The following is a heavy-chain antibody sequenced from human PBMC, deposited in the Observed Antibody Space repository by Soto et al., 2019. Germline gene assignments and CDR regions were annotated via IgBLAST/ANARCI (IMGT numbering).Heavy chain of an antibody. D-gene: IGHD2-2*01. V-gene: IGHV3-21*01. CDR2: ISSSSSYI. J-gene: IGHJ4*02. Sequence: EVQLVESGGGLVKPGGSLRLSCAASGFTFSSYSMNWVRQAPGKGLEWVSSISSSSSYIYYADSVKGRFTISRDNAKNSLYLQMNSLRAEDTAVYYCATHPASSPKSHFDYWGQGTLVTVSS. CDR1: GFTFSSYS. CDR3: ATHPASSPKSHFDY.